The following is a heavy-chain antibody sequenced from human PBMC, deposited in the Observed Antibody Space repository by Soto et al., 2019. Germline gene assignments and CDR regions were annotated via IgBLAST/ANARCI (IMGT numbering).Heavy chain of an antibody. V-gene: IGHV4-61*08. CDR1: GGSISSGGYY. CDR2: ISYSGST. J-gene: IGHJ4*02. D-gene: IGHD5-12*01. CDR3: AREGGYQAIDY. Sequence: PSETLSLTCTVSGGSISSGGYYWSWIRQHPGTGLEWIGHISYSGSTYYNPSLKSRVTISVDTSKNQFSLKLSSVTAADTAVYYCAREGGYQAIDYWGQGTLVTVSS.